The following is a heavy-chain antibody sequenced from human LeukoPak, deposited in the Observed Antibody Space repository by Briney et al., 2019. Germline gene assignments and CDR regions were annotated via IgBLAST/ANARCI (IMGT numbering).Heavy chain of an antibody. Sequence: SETLSLTCSVSGGSISSSNYYWGWVRQPPGKGLDWIATIYYTGSTYYNPSLKSRVTISVDTSKNQFSLSLTSVTAADTAVYFCASRPTFYYGSGSYPRRFYDSWGQGILVTVPS. CDR2: IYYTGST. J-gene: IGHJ4*02. V-gene: IGHV4-39*01. CDR1: GGSISSSNYY. D-gene: IGHD3-10*01. CDR3: ASRPTFYYGSGSYPRRFYDS.